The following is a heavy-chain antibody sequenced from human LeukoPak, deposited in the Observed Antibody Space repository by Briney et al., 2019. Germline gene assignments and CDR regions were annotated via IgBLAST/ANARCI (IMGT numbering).Heavy chain of an antibody. CDR1: GITFSSYW. D-gene: IGHD4-23*01. J-gene: IGHJ4*02. CDR2: INSDGRST. V-gene: IGHV3-74*01. CDR3: ARSAYPGNSVIED. Sequence: GGSLRLSCAGSGITFSSYWTHWVRQAPGKGLVWVSRINSDGRSTNYADSVKGRFTISRDNAKNTLYLQMNSLRAEDTAVYYCARSAYPGNSVIEDWGRGTLVTVSS.